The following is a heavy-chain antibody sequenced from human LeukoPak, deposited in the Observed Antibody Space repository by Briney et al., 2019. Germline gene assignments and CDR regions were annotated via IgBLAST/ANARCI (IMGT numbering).Heavy chain of an antibody. J-gene: IGHJ5*02. D-gene: IGHD5-24*01. CDR2: IYYSGSA. CDR3: ANGAKFDP. V-gene: IGHV4-39*02. Sequence: SETLFLTCAVYGGSFSGYYWGWIRQPPGKGLEWIGSIYYSGSASYNPSLKSRVTISVDTSKNHFSLELKSLTVADTAVYYCANGAKFDPWGPGTLVTVSS. CDR1: GGSFSGYY.